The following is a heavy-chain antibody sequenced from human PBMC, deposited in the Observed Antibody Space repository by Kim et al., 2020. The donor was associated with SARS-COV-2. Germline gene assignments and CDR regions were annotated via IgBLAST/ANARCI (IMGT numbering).Heavy chain of an antibody. V-gene: IGHV1-69*13. Sequence: SVKVSCKASGGTFSSYAISWVRQAPGQGLEWMGGIIPIFGTANYAQKFQGRVTITADESTSTAYMELSSLRSEDTAVYYCARAMDLNDAFDIWGQGTMVTVSS. D-gene: IGHD2-2*03. J-gene: IGHJ3*02. CDR1: GGTFSSYA. CDR2: IIPIFGTA. CDR3: ARAMDLNDAFDI.